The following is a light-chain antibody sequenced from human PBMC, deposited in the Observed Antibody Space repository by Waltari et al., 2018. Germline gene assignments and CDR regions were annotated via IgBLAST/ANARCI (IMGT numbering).Light chain of an antibody. CDR3: QQCFGAQIT. Sequence: IVMTQYPESLVVSLGERATINCKSSQSILSTSNNKNYLVWYQQRPGQPPRLLISWASTRESGVPDRFSGSGSGTDFTLTISSLQAEDVAVYYCQQCFGAQITFGGGTKVELK. CDR2: WAS. V-gene: IGKV4-1*01. CDR1: QSILSTSNNKNY. J-gene: IGKJ4*01.